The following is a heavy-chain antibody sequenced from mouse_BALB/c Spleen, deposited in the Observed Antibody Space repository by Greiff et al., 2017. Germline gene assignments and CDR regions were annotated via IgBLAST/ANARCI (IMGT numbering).Heavy chain of an antibody. J-gene: IGHJ1*01. D-gene: IGHD1-1*01. V-gene: IGHV3-2*02. Sequence: EVKLQESGPGLVKPSQSLSLTCTVTGYSITSDYAWNWIRQFPGNKLEWMGYISYSGSTSYNPSLKSRISITRDTSKNQFFLQLNSVTTEDTATYYCAGSSHWYFDVWGAGTTVTVSS. CDR1: GYSITSDYA. CDR3: AGSSHWYFDV. CDR2: ISYSGST.